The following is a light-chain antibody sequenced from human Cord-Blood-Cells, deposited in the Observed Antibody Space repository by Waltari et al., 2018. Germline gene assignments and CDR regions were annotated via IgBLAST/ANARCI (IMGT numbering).Light chain of an antibody. CDR1: QLGDKY. CDR2: QDS. CDR3: QAWDSSTVV. Sequence: SYELTQPPSVSASPGQTATITCPGDQLGDKYACWYQKKPGQSPALVIYQDSKRPSGIPGRFSGSHPGNTATLTISGTQAMDEAYCYCQAWDSSTVVFGGGTKLTVL. J-gene: IGLJ2*01. V-gene: IGLV3-1*01.